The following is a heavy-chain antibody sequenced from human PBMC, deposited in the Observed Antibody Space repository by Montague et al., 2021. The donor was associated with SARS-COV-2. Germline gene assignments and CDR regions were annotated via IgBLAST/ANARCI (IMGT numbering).Heavy chain of an antibody. Sequence: CAISGDSVSSNIATWNWIRQSPSIGLEWLGRTYYRSKWYNDYAESVKSRITIDPDTPKHQFSLHLNSVTPEDTAVYYCARIPVGSKYYFDFWGQGTLVTVSS. V-gene: IGHV6-1*01. J-gene: IGHJ4*02. CDR2: TYYRSKWYN. CDR1: GDSVSSNIAT. D-gene: IGHD2-2*01. CDR3: ARIPVGSKYYFDF.